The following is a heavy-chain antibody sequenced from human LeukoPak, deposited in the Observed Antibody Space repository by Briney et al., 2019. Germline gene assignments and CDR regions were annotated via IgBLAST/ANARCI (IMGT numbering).Heavy chain of an antibody. V-gene: IGHV1-18*01. CDR3: ARDSDYDFWSGSPNYAFDI. Sequence: GASVKVSCKASGYTFTSYGISWVRQAPGQGLEWMGWISAYNGNTNYAQKLQGRVTMTTDTSTSTAYMELRSLRSDDTAVYYCARDSDYDFWSGSPNYAFDIWGQGTMVTVSS. CDR1: GYTFTSYG. CDR2: ISAYNGNT. D-gene: IGHD3-3*01. J-gene: IGHJ3*02.